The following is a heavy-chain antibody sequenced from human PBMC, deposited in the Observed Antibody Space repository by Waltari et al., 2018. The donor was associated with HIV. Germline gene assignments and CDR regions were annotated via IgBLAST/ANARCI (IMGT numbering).Heavy chain of an antibody. J-gene: IGHJ4*02. D-gene: IGHD4-4*01. V-gene: IGHV1-58*01. CDR2: IVVGSGNA. CDR3: AAPSDPTVTRGIFDY. Sequence: DLVQSGAEVKKPGSSVKVSCKASGFTFTSSAVQWVRQARGQRLEWIGWIVVGSGNANYAQKCQERVTITRDMSTSTAYMELSSLRSEDTAVYYCAAPSDPTVTRGIFDYWGQGTLVTVSS. CDR1: GFTFTSSA.